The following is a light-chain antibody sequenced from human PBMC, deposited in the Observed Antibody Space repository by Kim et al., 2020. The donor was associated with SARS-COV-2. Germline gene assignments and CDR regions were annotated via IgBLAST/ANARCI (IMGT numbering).Light chain of an antibody. J-gene: IGLJ1*01. CDR2: EVS. CDR1: SSDVGSYNL. CDR3: CPYAGRG. V-gene: IGLV2-23*02. Sequence: QSASVSGSPGQSITISCTGTSSDVGSYNLVSWYQQHPGKAPKLMIYEVSKRPSGVSNRFSGSKSGNTASLTISGLQAEDEAEYYCCPYAGRGFGT.